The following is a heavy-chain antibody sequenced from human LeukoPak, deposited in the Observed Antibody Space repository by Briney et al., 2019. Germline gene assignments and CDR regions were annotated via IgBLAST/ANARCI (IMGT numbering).Heavy chain of an antibody. V-gene: IGHV4-34*01. CDR1: GGSFSDYY. CDR2: IKHSGST. J-gene: IGHJ6*03. CDR3: ARAPTTLGTADYYYYMDV. D-gene: IGHD6-13*01. Sequence: SETLSLTCAVYGGSFSDYYWSWIRQTPGEGLQWIGGIKHSGSTDYNPSLKSRVTMSVDTSKNQFSLKLSSVTAADTAVYYCARAPTTLGTADYYYYMDVWGKGTTVTVSS.